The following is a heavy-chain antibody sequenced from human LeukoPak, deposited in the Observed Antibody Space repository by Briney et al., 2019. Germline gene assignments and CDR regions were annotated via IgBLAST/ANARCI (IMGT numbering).Heavy chain of an antibody. Sequence: SGTLSLTCTVSGGSVSSGSYYWSWIRQPPGKGLEWIGYIYYSGSTNYNPSLKSQVTISVDTSKNQFSLKLSSVTAADTAVYYCARDLGPDAFDIWGQGTMVTVSS. CDR1: GGSVSSGSYY. V-gene: IGHV4-61*01. CDR2: IYYSGST. J-gene: IGHJ3*02. CDR3: ARDLGPDAFDI.